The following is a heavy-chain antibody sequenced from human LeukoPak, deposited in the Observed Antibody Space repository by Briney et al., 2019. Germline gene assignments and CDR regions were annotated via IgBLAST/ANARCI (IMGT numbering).Heavy chain of an antibody. Sequence: PGGSLRLSCSASGFTFSSCAMHWVRQAPGMGLEYVSGINDHGDTTHYGDSVRGRVTISRDDSKNTVHLQMSSLRAEDTAVYYCVKDLSGWYSFDYWDQGTMVTVSS. D-gene: IGHD6-19*01. CDR1: GFTFSSCA. J-gene: IGHJ4*02. V-gene: IGHV3-64D*09. CDR2: INDHGDTT. CDR3: VKDLSGWYSFDY.